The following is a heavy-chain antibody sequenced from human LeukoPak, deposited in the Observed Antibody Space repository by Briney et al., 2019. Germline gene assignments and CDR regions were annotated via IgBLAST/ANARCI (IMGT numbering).Heavy chain of an antibody. V-gene: IGHV3-23*01. CDR2: ISGSGGST. Sequence: PGGSLRPSCAASGFTFSSYAMSWVRQAPGKGLEWVSAISGSGGSTYYADSVKGRFTISRDNSKNTLYLQMNSLRAEDTAVYYCAKDRRVLRYFDSFDYWGQGTLVTVSS. D-gene: IGHD3-9*01. J-gene: IGHJ4*02. CDR3: AKDRRVLRYFDSFDY. CDR1: GFTFSSYA.